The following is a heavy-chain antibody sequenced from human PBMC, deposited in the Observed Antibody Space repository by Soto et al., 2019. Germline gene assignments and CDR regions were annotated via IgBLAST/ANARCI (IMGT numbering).Heavy chain of an antibody. CDR2: IIPIFGTA. Sequence: SVKVSCKASGGTLSSYAIHWVRQAPGQGLEWMGGIIPIFGTANYAQNFLGRVTMTADESTNTAYMDLSSLRSDDTAIYYCAGDGCNGTNRPAYWGQGTLVTVSS. CDR1: GGTLSSYA. J-gene: IGHJ4*02. CDR3: AGDGCNGTNRPAY. V-gene: IGHV1-69*13. D-gene: IGHD2-15*01.